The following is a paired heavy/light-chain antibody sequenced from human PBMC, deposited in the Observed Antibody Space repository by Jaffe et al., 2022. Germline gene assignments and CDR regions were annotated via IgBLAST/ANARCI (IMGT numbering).Heavy chain of an antibody. D-gene: IGHD3-16*01. CDR3: AKDRAHWGKLDY. Sequence: QVQLVESGGGVVQPGGSLRLSCEASGFTFSRFGMYWVRQAPGKGPEWVAFIWHDGSNKRYPEYVEGRFTVSRDNSKNTLYLELNSLRVEDTALYYCAKDRAHWGKLDYWGQGTRVTVSS. CDR1: GFTFSRFG. V-gene: IGHV3-30*02. CDR2: IWHDGSNK. J-gene: IGHJ4*02.
Light chain of an antibody. CDR1: QDIRNY. V-gene: IGKV1-33*01. CDR3: QTYDRSRPGPT. J-gene: IGKJ4*01. Sequence: DIQMTQSPSSLSASVGDRVTITCQASQDIRNYLNWYQQKPGEAPKLLIYDAYNLETGVPSRFRGSGSGTDFTFTISSLQPEDIATYYCQTYDRSRPGPTFGGGTKVEIK. CDR2: DAY.